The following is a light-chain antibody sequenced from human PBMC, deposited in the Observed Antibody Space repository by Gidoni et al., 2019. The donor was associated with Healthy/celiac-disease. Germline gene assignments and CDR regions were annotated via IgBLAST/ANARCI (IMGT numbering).Light chain of an antibody. V-gene: IGKV1-39*01. CDR3: QQSYSTPG. CDR2: AAY. Sequence: DINMTKSPSSLSAAVGDRVTITCRASQSISSYLNWYQQKPGKAPKLLIYAAYSLQSGVPSRFSGSGSGTDFTLTISSLQPEDFATYYCQQSYSTPGFGPGTKVDIK. J-gene: IGKJ3*01. CDR1: QSISSY.